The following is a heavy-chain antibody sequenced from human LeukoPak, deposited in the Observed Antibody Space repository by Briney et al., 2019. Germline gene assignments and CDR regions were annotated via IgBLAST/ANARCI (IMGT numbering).Heavy chain of an antibody. CDR2: IYHSGST. J-gene: IGHJ4*02. CDR1: GGSFSGYY. V-gene: IGHV4-34*01. Sequence: KPSETLSLTCAVYGGSFSGYYWSWIRQPPGKGLEWIGEIYHSGSTNYNPSLKSRVTISVDKSKNQFSLKLSSVTAADTAVYYCARPDYWGQGTLVTVSS. CDR3: ARPDY.